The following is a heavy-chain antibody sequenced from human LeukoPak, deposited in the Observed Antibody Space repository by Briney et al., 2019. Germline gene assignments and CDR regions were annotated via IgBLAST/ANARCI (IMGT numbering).Heavy chain of an antibody. V-gene: IGHV3-23*01. J-gene: IGHJ4*02. CDR2: ISGSGGSS. Sequence: GGSLRLSCAASGFTFSSYAMRWVRQAPGKGLEWVSGISGSGGSSYYADSVKGRFTISRDNSKNTLYLQMNSLRAEDTAVYYCARDYCSSTSCFISDYWGQGTLVPVSS. D-gene: IGHD2-2*01. CDR3: ARDYCSSTSCFISDY. CDR1: GFTFSSYA.